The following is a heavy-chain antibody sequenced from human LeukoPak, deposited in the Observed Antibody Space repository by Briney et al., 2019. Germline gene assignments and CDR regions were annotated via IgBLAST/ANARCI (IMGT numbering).Heavy chain of an antibody. V-gene: IGHV3-11*05. CDR3: ARGGGPEWAFDI. CDR1: GFTFSDYY. D-gene: IGHD3-3*01. J-gene: IGHJ3*02. Sequence: GGSLRLSCAASGFTFSDYYMSWIRQAPGKGLEGVSYISSSSSYTNYADSVKGRFTISRDNAKNSLYLQMNSLRAEDTAVYYCARGGGPEWAFDIWGQGTMVTVSS. CDR2: ISSSSSYT.